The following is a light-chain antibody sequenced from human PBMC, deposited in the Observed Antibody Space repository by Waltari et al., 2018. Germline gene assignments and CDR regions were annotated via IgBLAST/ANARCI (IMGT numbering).Light chain of an antibody. J-gene: IGLJ2*01. CDR2: DVN. CDR1: SSDVGYYNY. V-gene: IGLV2-14*01. CDR3: SSYTNYATVI. Sequence: QSALTKPASVSGSPGQSITISCTGTSSDVGYYNYVSWYQQHPGKAPKLMISDVNKRPSGVSNRFSGSKSGNTASLTISGLQAEDEADYYCSSYTNYATVIFGGGTKLTVL.